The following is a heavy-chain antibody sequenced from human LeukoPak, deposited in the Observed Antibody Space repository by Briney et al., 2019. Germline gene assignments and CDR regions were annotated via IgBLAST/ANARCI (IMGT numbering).Heavy chain of an antibody. Sequence: HTGSSQILSCVAAGFTFSSYDLHWLRQAPGNGLEWVALMSDAVGTNSFADSVRGRFTASRDNSKNTLYLQMNSLRAEDRAVYYCARDRFECTSTTCPYYFDYWGQGTLVTVSS. V-gene: IGHV3-30*03. CDR1: GFTFSSYD. J-gene: IGHJ4*02. CDR3: ARDRFECTSTTCPYYFDY. CDR2: MSDAVGTN. D-gene: IGHD2-2*01.